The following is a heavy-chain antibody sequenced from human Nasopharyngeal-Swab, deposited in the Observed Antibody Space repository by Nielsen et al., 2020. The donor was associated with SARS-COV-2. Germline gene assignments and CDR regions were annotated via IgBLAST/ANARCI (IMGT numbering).Heavy chain of an antibody. V-gene: IGHV1-46*01. CDR2: INPSGGST. CDR3: ARESKKVAGLPNYYYYGMDV. D-gene: IGHD6-19*01. CDR1: GYTFTSYY. J-gene: IGHJ6*02. Sequence: ASVKVSCKASGYTFTSYYMHWVRQAPGQGLEWMGIINPSGGSTSYAQKFQGRVTMTRDTSTSTAYMELSSLRSEDTAVYYCARESKKVAGLPNYYYYGMDVWGQGTTVTVSS.